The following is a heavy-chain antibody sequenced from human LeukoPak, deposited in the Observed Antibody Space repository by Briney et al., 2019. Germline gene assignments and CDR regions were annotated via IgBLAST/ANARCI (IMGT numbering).Heavy chain of an antibody. D-gene: IGHD3-9*01. CDR2: IIPIFGTA. CDR1: GGTFSSYA. CDR3: ARGRGYFHILTGSGYYYYYYMDV. V-gene: IGHV1-69*05. Sequence: SVKVSCKASGGTFSSYAISWVRQAPGQGLEWMGGIIPIFGTANYAQKFQGRVTITTDESTSTAYMELSSLRSEDTAVYYCARGRGYFHILTGSGYYYYYYMDVWGKGTTVTVSS. J-gene: IGHJ6*03.